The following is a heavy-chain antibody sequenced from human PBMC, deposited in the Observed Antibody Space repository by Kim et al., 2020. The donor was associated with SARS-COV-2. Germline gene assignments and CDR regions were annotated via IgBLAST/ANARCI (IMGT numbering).Heavy chain of an antibody. D-gene: IGHD3-9*01. CDR3: ARILGGLLRYFDEGSYYYYYGMDV. J-gene: IGHJ6*02. Sequence: SETLSLTCTVSGGSISSGSYYWSWIRQPAGKGLEWIGRIYTSGSTNYNPSLKSRVTISVDTSKNQFSLKLSSVTAADTAVYYCARILGGLLRYFDEGSYYYYYGMDVWGQGTTVTVSS. CDR1: GGSISSGSYY. CDR2: IYTSGST. V-gene: IGHV4-61*02.